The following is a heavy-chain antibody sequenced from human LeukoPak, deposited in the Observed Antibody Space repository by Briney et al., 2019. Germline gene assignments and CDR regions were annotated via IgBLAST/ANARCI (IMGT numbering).Heavy chain of an antibody. CDR3: ARDYCRSTSCPTPNYGMDV. V-gene: IGHV3-48*03. CDR2: ITNSGSSG. Sequence: GGSLRLSCAASGFTIDESAMNWVRQAPGKGLEWVSYITNSGSSGFYADSVKGRFTISRDNAKNSLYLQMNSLRAEDTAVYYCARDYCRSTSCPTPNYGMDVWGQGATFTVSS. D-gene: IGHD2-2*01. J-gene: IGHJ6*02. CDR1: GFTIDESA.